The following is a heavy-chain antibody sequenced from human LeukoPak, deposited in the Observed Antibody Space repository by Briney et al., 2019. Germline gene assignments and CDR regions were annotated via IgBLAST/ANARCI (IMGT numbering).Heavy chain of an antibody. CDR2: INLDGSEK. D-gene: IGHD5-12*01. CDR1: GFSFSSYW. Sequence: PGGSLILSCSGSGFSFSSYWMGWVRQAPGKGPEWVANINLDGSEKYYVDSVKGRFTISRDNAKNSLFLQMNSLRAEDTAVYYCARDWGGYLRNFDYWGQGTLVTVSS. CDR3: ARDWGGYLRNFDY. J-gene: IGHJ4*02. V-gene: IGHV3-7*01.